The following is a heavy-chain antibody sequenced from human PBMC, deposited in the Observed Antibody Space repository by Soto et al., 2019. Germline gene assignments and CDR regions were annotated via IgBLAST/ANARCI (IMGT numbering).Heavy chain of an antibody. CDR1: GFTLSRYS. J-gene: IGHJ4*02. CDR2: ISRSSSTI. D-gene: IGHD6-13*01. CDR3: XXXXXGGIPDY. V-gene: IGHV3-48*01. Sequence: EVQLVESGGGLVQPGGSLRLSCVASGFTLSRYSMNWVRXXXXKGLEWVSYISRSSSTIYYADSVKGRFTISRDNAEXXXXXXXXXXXXXXXXXYXXXXXXXGGIPDYWGQGTRVTVSS.